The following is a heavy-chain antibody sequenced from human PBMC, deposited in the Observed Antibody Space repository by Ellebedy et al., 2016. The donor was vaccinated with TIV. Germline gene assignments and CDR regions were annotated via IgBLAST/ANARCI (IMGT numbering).Heavy chain of an antibody. D-gene: IGHD5-12*01. Sequence: GGSLRLXCAASGFTFSSYSMNWVRQAPGKGLEWVSYISSSSSTIYYADSVKGRFTISRDNAKNSLYLQMNSLRAEDTAVYYCARDLYSGYDYGGYWGQGTLVTVSS. CDR1: GFTFSSYS. V-gene: IGHV3-48*04. J-gene: IGHJ4*02. CDR2: ISSSSSTI. CDR3: ARDLYSGYDYGGY.